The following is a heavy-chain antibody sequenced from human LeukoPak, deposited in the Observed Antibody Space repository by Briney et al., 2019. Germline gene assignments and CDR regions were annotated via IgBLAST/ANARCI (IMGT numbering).Heavy chain of an antibody. CDR2: IYCSGST. Sequence: PSETLSLTCSVSGGSMSSPSFYWAWIRQPPGKGLEWIGNIYCSGSTYYNPSLQSRVTISVDTSKNQFSLKLTSVTAADKAVYYCASMSRGVILGPNYYSYYMDVWGKGATVIVSS. J-gene: IGHJ6*03. V-gene: IGHV4-39*01. D-gene: IGHD3-10*01. CDR3: ASMSRGVILGPNYYSYYMDV. CDR1: GGSMSSPSFY.